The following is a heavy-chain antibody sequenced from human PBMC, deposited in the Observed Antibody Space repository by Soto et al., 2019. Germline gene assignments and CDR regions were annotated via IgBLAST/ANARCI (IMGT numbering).Heavy chain of an antibody. J-gene: IGHJ4*02. CDR3: MRDPLMLRGLRGFDY. CDR2: LWYDGSYE. V-gene: IGHV3-33*01. Sequence: PGGSLRLSCATSGFLFSSYVMHWARQAPGKGLEWVAALWYDGSYEYYADSVRGRFTLSRDNSKNTLYLQMNSLRADDTAVYFCMRDPLMLRGLRGFDYWGQGTQVTVSS. CDR1: GFLFSSYV. D-gene: IGHD3-10*01.